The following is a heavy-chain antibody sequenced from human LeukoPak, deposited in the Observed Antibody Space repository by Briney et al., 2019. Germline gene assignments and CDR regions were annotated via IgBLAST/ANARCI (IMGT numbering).Heavy chain of an antibody. D-gene: IGHD3-22*01. Sequence: SETLSLTCTVSGRSISSGDYYWSWIRHPPGKGLEWIGYIYYSGSTYYNPSLKSRVTISVDTSKNQFSLKLSSVTAADTAVYYCARDRATKYSSGYFWFGFNDYWGQGTLVTVSS. V-gene: IGHV4-30-4*08. J-gene: IGHJ4*02. CDR2: IYYSGST. CDR1: GRSISSGDYY. CDR3: ARDRATKYSSGYFWFGFNDY.